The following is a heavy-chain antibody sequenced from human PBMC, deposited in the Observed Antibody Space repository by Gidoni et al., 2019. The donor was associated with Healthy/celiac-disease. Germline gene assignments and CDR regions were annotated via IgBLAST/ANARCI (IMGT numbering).Heavy chain of an antibody. D-gene: IGHD3-10*01. J-gene: IGHJ3*02. V-gene: IGHV4-34*01. CDR1: GGSFSGYY. CDR2: INHSGST. CDR3: ARRRVHGAFDI. Sequence: QVQLQQWGAGLLKPSETLSLTCAVYGGSFSGYYWSWIRQPPGKGLEWIGEINHSGSTNYNPSLKSRVTISVDTSKNQFSLKLSSVTAADTAVYYCARRRVHGAFDIWGQGTMVTVSS.